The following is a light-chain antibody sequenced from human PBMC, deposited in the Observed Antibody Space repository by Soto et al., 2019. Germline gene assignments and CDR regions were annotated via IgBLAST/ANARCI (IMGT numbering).Light chain of an antibody. CDR2: EVS. CDR3: SSYTSTTTRV. CDR1: SSDVGGYNY. J-gene: IGLJ1*01. V-gene: IGLV2-14*03. Sequence: QAVLTQHASVSGSPGQSITISCTGTSSDVGGYNYVSWYQQHPGKGPKLMIYEVSNRPSGVSNRFSGSKSGNTATLTISGLQAEDEADYYCSSYTSTTTRVFGTGTKVTVL.